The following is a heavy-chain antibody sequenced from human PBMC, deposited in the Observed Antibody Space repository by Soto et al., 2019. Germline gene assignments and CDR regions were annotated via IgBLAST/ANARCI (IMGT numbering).Heavy chain of an antibody. V-gene: IGHV1-69*13. CDR3: GKFVYGASPAGWF. D-gene: IGHD2-8*01. J-gene: IGHJ5*01. CDR1: GYTFSSYA. CDR2: IIPIFGSA. Sequence: SVKVSCKASGYTFSSYAIHWVRQAPGQGLEWLGRIIPIFGSANYAQKFQGRVTITADESTTTAYMELSSLTVEDTAVYYCGKFVYGASPAGWF.